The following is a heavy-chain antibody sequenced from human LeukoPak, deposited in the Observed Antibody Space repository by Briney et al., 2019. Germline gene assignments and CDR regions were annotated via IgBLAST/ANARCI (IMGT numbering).Heavy chain of an antibody. CDR3: AREGLELHSFDY. D-gene: IGHD1-7*01. V-gene: IGHV3-21*01. J-gene: IGHJ4*02. Sequence: MPGGSLRLSCAASGFTFSSYSMNWVRQAPGKGLEWVSSISSSSSYIYYADSVKGRFTISRDNAKNSLYLQMNSLRAEDTAVYYCAREGLELHSFDYWGQGTLVTVSS. CDR1: GFTFSSYS. CDR2: ISSSSSYI.